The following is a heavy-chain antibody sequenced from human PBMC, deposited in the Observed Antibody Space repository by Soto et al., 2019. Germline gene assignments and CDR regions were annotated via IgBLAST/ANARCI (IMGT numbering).Heavy chain of an antibody. J-gene: IGHJ6*02. V-gene: IGHV3-33*06. CDR1: GFIFSHYG. CDR2: IWYNGSDK. D-gene: IGHD4-17*01. Sequence: SLRLSCAASGFIFSHYGMHWVRQAPGKGLEWVAVIWYNGSDKKYADSVKGRFTISRDNSEKTLYLQMNSLRAEDTAVYYCAKDYGDWTGLYYYGLDVWGQGTTVTVSS. CDR3: AKDYGDWTGLYYYGLDV.